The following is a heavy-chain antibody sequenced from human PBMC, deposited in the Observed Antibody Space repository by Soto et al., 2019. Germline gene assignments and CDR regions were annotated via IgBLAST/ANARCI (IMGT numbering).Heavy chain of an antibody. CDR2: IFYSGST. CDR3: AKHHSGWQLGY. V-gene: IGHV4-31*03. D-gene: IGHD6-19*01. J-gene: IGHJ4*02. Sequence: QVLLRESGPGLVKPSETLSLTCSVSGGSISSVVSYMSSLRQHPGQGLEWIGYIFYSGSTYYSPSLSSRVTNSLDMSKNQFSLAQTSVPAADTAVYYCAKHHSGWQLGYWPQGIPV. CDR1: GGSISSVVSY.